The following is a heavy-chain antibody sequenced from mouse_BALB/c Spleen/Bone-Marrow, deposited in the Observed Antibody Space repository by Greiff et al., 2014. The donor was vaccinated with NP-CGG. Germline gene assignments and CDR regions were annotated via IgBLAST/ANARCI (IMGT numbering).Heavy chain of an antibody. CDR1: GFTFSDYY. D-gene: IGHD1-2*01. J-gene: IGHJ3*01. CDR2: ISDGGSYT. CDR3: ARDHIATATAFAY. Sequence: EVMLVESGGGLVKPGGSLKLSCAASGFTFSDYYMYWVRQTPEKRLEWVATISDGGSYTYYPDSVKGRFTISRDNAKNNLYLQKSSLRTEDAAMYYCARDHIATATAFAYWGQGTLVTVSA. V-gene: IGHV5-4*02.